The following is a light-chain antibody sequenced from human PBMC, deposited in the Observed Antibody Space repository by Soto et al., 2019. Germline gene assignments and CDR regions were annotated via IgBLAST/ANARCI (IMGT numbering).Light chain of an antibody. CDR3: MQRIEFPST. CDR2: TLS. V-gene: IGKV2-40*01. CDR1: QSLLDSDDGNTY. Sequence: DIVMTQTPLSLPVTPGEPASISCRSSQSLLDSDDGNTYLDWYLQKPGQSPQLLIYTLSYRASGDPDRLSGSGSGTEFTLKISRVEAEDVGVYYCMQRIEFPSTFGQGTRLEIK. J-gene: IGKJ5*01.